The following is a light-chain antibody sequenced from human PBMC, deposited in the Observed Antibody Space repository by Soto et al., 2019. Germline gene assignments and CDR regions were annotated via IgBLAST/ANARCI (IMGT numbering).Light chain of an antibody. J-gene: IGKJ4*01. Sequence: DMVLPQSPGTLSLSPGERATLSCRASQSVSSNYVAWYQQKPSQAPRLLIYGAFSMATGIPDRFSGRGSGTDFTLTISSLEPEDFPVYDCQQYGNSPRTFGGGTKVESK. CDR2: GAF. CDR1: QSVSSNY. CDR3: QQYGNSPRT. V-gene: IGKV3-20*01.